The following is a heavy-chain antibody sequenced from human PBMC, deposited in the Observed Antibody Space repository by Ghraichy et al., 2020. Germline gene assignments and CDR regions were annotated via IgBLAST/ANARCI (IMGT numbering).Heavy chain of an antibody. J-gene: IGHJ3*02. CDR1: GGSISSYY. Sequence: SETLSLTCTVSGGSISSYYWSWIRQPPGKGLEYIGNIYYSGTTNYNPSLNSRVTISIDTSKNQFSLRLSSVTAADTAVYYCGRRVGDAFDIWGHGTMVTVSS. V-gene: IGHV4-59*01. D-gene: IGHD3-3*01. CDR3: GRRVGDAFDI. CDR2: IYYSGTT.